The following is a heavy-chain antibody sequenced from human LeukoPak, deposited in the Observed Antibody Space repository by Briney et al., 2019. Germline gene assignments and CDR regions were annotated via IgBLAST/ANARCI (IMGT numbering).Heavy chain of an antibody. CDR1: GGSISTYY. Sequence: PSETLSLTCTVSGGSISTYYWSWIRQPPGKGLEWIGYIYYSGSTNYNPSLKSRVTISVDTSKNQFSLKLSSVTAADTAVYYCARSYSYDSSGYLKGLDYWGQGTLVPVSS. V-gene: IGHV4-59*01. CDR3: ARSYSYDSSGYLKGLDY. D-gene: IGHD3-22*01. J-gene: IGHJ4*02. CDR2: IYYSGST.